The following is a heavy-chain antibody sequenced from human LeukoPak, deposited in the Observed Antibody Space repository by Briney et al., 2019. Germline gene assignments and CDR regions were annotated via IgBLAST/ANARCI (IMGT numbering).Heavy chain of an antibody. Sequence: GGSLSLSCAASGFPFSIYSMSWVRQAPAKGLAWISYISSAGTYIYYADSVKGRFTISRDNANNSLFLQMDSLRGDDTAVYYCARVPTTGLWVSSYNSYFDHWGQGTPVTVSS. D-gene: IGHD3-10*01. CDR2: ISSAGTYI. J-gene: IGHJ4*02. V-gene: IGHV3-21*01. CDR1: GFPFSIYS. CDR3: ARVPTTGLWVSSYNSYFDH.